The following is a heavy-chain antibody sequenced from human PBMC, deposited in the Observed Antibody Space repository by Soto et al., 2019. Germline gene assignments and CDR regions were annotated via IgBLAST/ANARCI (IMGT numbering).Heavy chain of an antibody. CDR3: AVGEESRYYYYGMDV. Sequence: GGSLRLSCAASGFTFSSYWMSWVRQAPGKGLEWVANIKQEGSEKYYVDYVKGRFTNSRDNAKNSLYLQMNSLRAEDTAVYYCAVGEESRYYYYGMDVWGQGTTVTVSS. D-gene: IGHD4-17*01. CDR1: GFTFSSYW. CDR2: IKQEGSEK. V-gene: IGHV3-7*02. J-gene: IGHJ6*02.